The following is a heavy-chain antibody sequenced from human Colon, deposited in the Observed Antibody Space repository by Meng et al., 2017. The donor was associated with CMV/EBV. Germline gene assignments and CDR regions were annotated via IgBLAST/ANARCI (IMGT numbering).Heavy chain of an antibody. CDR2: ISCHSGDT. Sequence: KGVQVGAEVKKAGDSVKVSCKASGYTSTKYDVHWVRQAPGQGREWMGVISCHSGDTAYAQQFQGRFTMTRDTSTRTAYMELSSLRSEDTAVYYCSRDGPWGYGGSDYWGQGTLVTVSS. CDR1: GYTSTKYD. J-gene: IGHJ4*02. CDR3: SRDGPWGYGGSDY. D-gene: IGHD7-27*01. V-gene: IGHV1-46*01.